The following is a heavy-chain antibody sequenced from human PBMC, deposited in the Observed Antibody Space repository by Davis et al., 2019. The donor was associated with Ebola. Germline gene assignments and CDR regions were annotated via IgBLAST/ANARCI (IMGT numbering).Heavy chain of an antibody. CDR1: GFTFSSYA. Sequence: GESLKISCAASGFTFSSYAMHWVRQAPGKGLEWVANIKQDGSEKYYVDSVKGRFTISRDNAKNSLYLQMNSLRAEDTAVYYCARELLRYYGMDVWGQRTTVTVSS. V-gene: IGHV3-7*01. J-gene: IGHJ6*01. CDR3: ARELLRYYGMDV. CDR2: IKQDGSEK.